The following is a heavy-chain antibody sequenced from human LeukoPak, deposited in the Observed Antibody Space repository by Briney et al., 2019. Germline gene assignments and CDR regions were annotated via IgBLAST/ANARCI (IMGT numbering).Heavy chain of an antibody. Sequence: GGSLRLSCAASGFTFSSHDMSWVRQAPGKGLEWVSATTTSGGSTYYADSVKGRFTISRDNYKNTLYLQMNSLTAEDTALYYCAKEPYSGSQLLDYWGQGTLVTVSS. V-gene: IGHV3-23*01. CDR3: AKEPYSGSQLLDY. J-gene: IGHJ4*02. CDR1: GFTFSSHD. D-gene: IGHD1-26*01. CDR2: TTTSGGST.